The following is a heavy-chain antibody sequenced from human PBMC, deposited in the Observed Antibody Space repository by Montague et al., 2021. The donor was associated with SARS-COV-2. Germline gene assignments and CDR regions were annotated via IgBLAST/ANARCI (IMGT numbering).Heavy chain of an antibody. V-gene: IGHV3-21*01. Sequence: SLRLSCAASGFTFSSYSMNWVRQAPGKGLEWVSSISSSSSYIYYADSVKGRFTISRDNAKNSLYLQMNSLRAEDTAVYYCARDDYGEVLCYYYMDVWGKGTTVTVSS. D-gene: IGHD4-17*01. CDR1: GFTFSSYS. J-gene: IGHJ6*03. CDR3: ARDDYGEVLCYYYMDV. CDR2: ISSSSSYI.